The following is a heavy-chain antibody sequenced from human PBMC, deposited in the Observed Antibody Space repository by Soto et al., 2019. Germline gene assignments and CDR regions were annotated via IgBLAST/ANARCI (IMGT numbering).Heavy chain of an antibody. CDR1: GGSISSYY. D-gene: IGHD5-12*01. V-gene: IGHV4-59*08. J-gene: IGHJ3*02. Sequence: QVQLQESGPGLVKPSETLSLTCTVSGGSISSYYWSWIRQPPGKGLEWIGYIYYSGSTNYNPSLKSRVTISVDTSKNQFSLKLSSVTAADTAVYYCAKRHSGYDDAFDIWGQGTMVTVSS. CDR3: AKRHSGYDDAFDI. CDR2: IYYSGST.